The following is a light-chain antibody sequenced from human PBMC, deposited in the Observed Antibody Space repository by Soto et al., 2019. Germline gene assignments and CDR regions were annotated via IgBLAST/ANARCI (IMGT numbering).Light chain of an antibody. CDR2: AAS. CDR3: QHYGSSLFT. CDR1: QSVSSSY. V-gene: IGKV3-20*01. Sequence: EIVLTQSPGTLSLSPGERATLSCRASQSVSSSYLAWYQQKPGQAPRLLIYAASSRATGIPDRFSGSGSGTDFTLTISRLEPEDFAVYYCQHYGSSLFTFGPGTRLDIK. J-gene: IGKJ3*01.